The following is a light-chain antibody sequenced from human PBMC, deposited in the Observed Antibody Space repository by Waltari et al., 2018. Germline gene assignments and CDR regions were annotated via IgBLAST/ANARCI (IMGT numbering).Light chain of an antibody. V-gene: IGKV3D-15*01. CDR2: RAS. J-gene: IGKJ1*01. Sequence: EVVMTQSPATLSVSPGKRVSLSCRASQSAKTSLAWYQQTPGQAPRLLIYRASTRAAGVPDRFSGSGSGTEFTLTISSLQSEDSAIYYCQQYNIWPWTFGPGTNVDIK. CDR1: QSAKTS. CDR3: QQYNIWPWT.